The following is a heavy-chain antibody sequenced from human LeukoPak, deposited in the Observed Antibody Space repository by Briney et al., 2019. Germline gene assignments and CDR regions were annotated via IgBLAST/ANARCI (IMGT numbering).Heavy chain of an antibody. V-gene: IGHV4-39*01. CDR2: IYYSGST. Sequence: SETLSLTCTVSGGSISSSSYYWGWIRQPPGKGLEWIGSIYYSGSTYYNPSLKSRVTISVDTSKNQFSLKLSSVTAADTAVYYCARLGVAAGLAYWGQGTLVTVSS. CDR1: GGSISSSSYY. J-gene: IGHJ4*02. CDR3: ARLGVAAGLAY. D-gene: IGHD2-15*01.